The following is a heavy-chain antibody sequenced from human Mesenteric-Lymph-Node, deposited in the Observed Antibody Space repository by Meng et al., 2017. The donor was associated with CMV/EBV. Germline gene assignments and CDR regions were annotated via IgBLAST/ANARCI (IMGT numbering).Heavy chain of an antibody. CDR3: ARGSTYYDFWSGYYTFDY. V-gene: IGHV3-74*01. Sequence: GESLKISCAASGFTFSNSWMHWVRQRPGEGLEWVSRINSDASSTTYADSVKGRFTISRDNAKNTLYLQMNSLRAEDTAVYYCARGSTYYDFWSGYYTFDYWGQGTLVTVSS. J-gene: IGHJ4*02. CDR2: INSDASST. D-gene: IGHD3-3*01. CDR1: GFTFSNSW.